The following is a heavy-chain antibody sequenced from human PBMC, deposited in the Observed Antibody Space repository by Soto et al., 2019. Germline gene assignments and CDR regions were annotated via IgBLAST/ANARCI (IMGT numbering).Heavy chain of an antibody. CDR2: IKEDGSEK. Sequence: GGSLRLSCAASGFTFRNYWMAWFRQAPGKGLEWVTNIKEDGSEKYYVDSVKGRFTISRDNAKNSLYLQMNSLRVEDTAVYYCARDTAAAGDYWGQGTLVTVSS. J-gene: IGHJ4*02. CDR1: GFTFRNYW. V-gene: IGHV3-7*01. CDR3: ARDTAAAGDY. D-gene: IGHD6-13*01.